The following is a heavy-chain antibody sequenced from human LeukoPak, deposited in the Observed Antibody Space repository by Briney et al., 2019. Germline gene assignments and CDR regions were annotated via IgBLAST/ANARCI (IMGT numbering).Heavy chain of an antibody. CDR1: GFTFSSYA. CDR3: AKDSGRFLEWLTGFDY. D-gene: IGHD3-3*01. V-gene: IGHV3-23*01. J-gene: IGHJ4*02. Sequence: GGSLRLSCAASGFTFSSYAISWVRQAPGKGLEWVSAISGSGGSTYYADSVKGRFTISRDNSKNTLYLQMNSLRAEDTAVYYCAKDSGRFLEWLTGFDYWGQGTLVTVSS. CDR2: ISGSGGST.